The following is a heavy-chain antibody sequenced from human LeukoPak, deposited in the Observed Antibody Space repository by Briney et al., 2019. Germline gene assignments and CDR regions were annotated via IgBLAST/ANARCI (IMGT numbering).Heavy chain of an antibody. V-gene: IGHV4-38-2*01. CDR2: IYHSGST. J-gene: IGHJ5*02. Sequence: PSETLSLTCAVSGYSISSGYYWGWIRQPPGKGLEWIGSIYHSGSTYYNPSLKSRVTISVDTSKNQFSLKLSSVTAADTAVYYCARVELWFDGNWFDPWGQGTLVTVSS. CDR1: GYSISSGYY. D-gene: IGHD3-10*01. CDR3: ARVELWFDGNWFDP.